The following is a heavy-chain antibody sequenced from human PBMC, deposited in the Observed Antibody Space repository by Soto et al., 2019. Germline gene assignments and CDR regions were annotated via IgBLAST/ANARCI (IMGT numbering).Heavy chain of an antibody. CDR3: ARGPATKTTVTTDDAFDI. Sequence: GASVKVSCKASGYTFTGYYMHWVRQAPGQGLEWMGWINPNSGGTNYAQKFQGWVTMTRDTSISTAYMELSRLRSDDTAVYYCARGPATKTTVTTDDAFDIWGQGTMVTVSS. J-gene: IGHJ3*02. CDR1: GYTFTGYY. CDR2: INPNSGGT. V-gene: IGHV1-2*04. D-gene: IGHD4-17*01.